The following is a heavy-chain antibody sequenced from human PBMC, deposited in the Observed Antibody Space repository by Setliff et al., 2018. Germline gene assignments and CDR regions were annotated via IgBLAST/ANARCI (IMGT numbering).Heavy chain of an antibody. D-gene: IGHD3-16*01. Sequence: ASVKVSCKTSGYSFTVFGISWVRQAPGQGLEWMGWISCYNGDRRYAQSLQGRVTVTADTSTKTTYMELRSLTSDDTAVYFCTRSRAPRVVLAADFDLWGQGTLVTVPQ. CDR3: TRSRAPRVVLAADFDL. J-gene: IGHJ4*02. CDR1: GYSFTVFG. V-gene: IGHV1-18*01. CDR2: ISCYNGDR.